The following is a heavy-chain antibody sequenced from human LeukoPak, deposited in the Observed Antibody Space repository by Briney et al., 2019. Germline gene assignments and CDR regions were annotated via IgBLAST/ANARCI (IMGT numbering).Heavy chain of an antibody. CDR1: GGSISSSSYY. J-gene: IGHJ6*03. CDR2: IYTSGST. Sequence: SETLSLTCTVSGGSISSSSYYWGWIRQPAGKGLEWIGRIYTSGSTNYNPSLKSRVTMSVDTSKNQFSLKLSSVTAADTAVYYCARDWDYCSGGSCPYYYYYYMDVWGKGTTVTISS. CDR3: ARDWDYCSGGSCPYYYYYYMDV. V-gene: IGHV4-61*02. D-gene: IGHD2-15*01.